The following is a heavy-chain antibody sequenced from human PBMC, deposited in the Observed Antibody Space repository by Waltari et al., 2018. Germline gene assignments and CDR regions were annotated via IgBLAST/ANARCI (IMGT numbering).Heavy chain of an antibody. CDR1: GFTFSSYG. Sequence: QVQLVESGGGVVQPGRSLRLSCAASGFTFSSYGMHWVRQAPGKGLEWVAVIWYDGSNKYYADSVKGRFTISRDNSKNTLYLQMNRLRAEDTAVYYCARDRGGSSWYYFDYWGQGTLVTVSS. CDR2: IWYDGSNK. D-gene: IGHD6-13*01. CDR3: ARDRGGSSWYYFDY. J-gene: IGHJ4*02. V-gene: IGHV3-33*01.